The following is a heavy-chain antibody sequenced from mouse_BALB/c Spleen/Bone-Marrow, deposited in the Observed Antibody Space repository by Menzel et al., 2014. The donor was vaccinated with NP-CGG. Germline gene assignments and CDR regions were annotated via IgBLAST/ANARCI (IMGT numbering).Heavy chain of an antibody. CDR2: INNGGGST. CDR1: GFTFIAYT. V-gene: IGHV5-12-2*01. J-gene: IGHJ4*01. Sequence: EVKLQESGGGLVEPGGSLKLSCAASGFTFIAYTMSWVRQTPEKRLEWVAYINNGGGSTYYPDTVKGRFTISRDNAKNTLYLQISSLKSEDTAMYYCARHGEERPVLAMDYWGQGTSVTVSS. CDR3: ARHGEERPVLAMDY. D-gene: IGHD2-14*01.